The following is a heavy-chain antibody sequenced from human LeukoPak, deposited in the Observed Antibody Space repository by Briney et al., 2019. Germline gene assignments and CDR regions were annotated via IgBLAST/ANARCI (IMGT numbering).Heavy chain of an antibody. CDR2: ISYDGSNK. J-gene: IGHJ4*02. CDR3: AKGVEKGY. V-gene: IGHV3-30*18. D-gene: IGHD1-1*01. Sequence: GGSLRLSCAASGFTFSSYGMHWVRQAPGKGLEWVAVISYDGSNKYYADSVKGRFIISRDNSKNTLYLQMNSLRAEDTAVYYCAKGVEKGYWGQGTLVTVSS. CDR1: GFTFSSYG.